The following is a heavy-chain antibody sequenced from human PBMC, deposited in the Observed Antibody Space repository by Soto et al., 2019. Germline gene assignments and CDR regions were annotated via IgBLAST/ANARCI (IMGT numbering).Heavy chain of an antibody. Sequence: LSLTFAISGGSFSGYYWSWIRQPPGKWLEWIGEINHSGSTNYNPSLKSRVTISVDTSKNQFSLKLSSVTAADTAVYYCARGSKNITIFGVVLRPSSNCMDFWGQGISV. J-gene: IGHJ6*02. CDR1: GGSFSGYY. D-gene: IGHD3-3*01. CDR3: ARGSKNITIFGVVLRPSSNCMDF. V-gene: IGHV4-34*01. CDR2: INHSGST.